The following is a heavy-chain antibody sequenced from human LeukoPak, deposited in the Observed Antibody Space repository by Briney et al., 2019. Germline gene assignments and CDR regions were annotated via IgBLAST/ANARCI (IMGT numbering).Heavy chain of an antibody. D-gene: IGHD3-22*01. Sequence: SQTLSLTCTVSGGSISSGSYYWGWIRQHPGKGLEWFGSIYYSWSTYYNPSIKSRVTISVDTSKNQFSLKLSSVTAADTAVYYCARDNYYDSSGTPSDAFDIWGQGTMVTVSS. CDR1: GGSISSGSYY. CDR2: IYYSWST. J-gene: IGHJ3*02. V-gene: IGHV4-31*03. CDR3: ARDNYYDSSGTPSDAFDI.